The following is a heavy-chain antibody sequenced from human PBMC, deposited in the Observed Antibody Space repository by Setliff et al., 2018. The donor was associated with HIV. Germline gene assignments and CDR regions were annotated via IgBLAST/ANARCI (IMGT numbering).Heavy chain of an antibody. CDR3: ARVPHLRFGELLYDYYYYMDV. J-gene: IGHJ6*03. D-gene: IGHD3-10*01. CDR1: GGSISSGAYY. V-gene: IGHV4-31*03. CDR2: IHYSGST. Sequence: SETLSLTCTVSGGSISSGAYYWGWIRQHPGKGLEWIGYIHYSGSTYYNPSLKSRVTMSVDTSKNQLSLKVSSVTAADTAVYYCARVPHLRFGELLYDYYYYMDVWGKGTTVTVSS.